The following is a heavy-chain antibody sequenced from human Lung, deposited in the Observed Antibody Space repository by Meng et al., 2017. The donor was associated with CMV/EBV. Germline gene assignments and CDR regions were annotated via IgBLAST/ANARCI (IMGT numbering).Heavy chain of an antibody. D-gene: IGHD1/OR15-1a*01. Sequence: SETLSLXCTVSGCSISSGDYYWSWIRQPPGKGLEWIGYIYYSGSTYYNPSLKSRVTISVDTSKNQFSLKLSSVTAANPAVYYCDRGNWNNAFVLDDWGQGTXVTVSS. CDR1: GCSISSGDYY. CDR3: DRGNWNNAFVLDD. J-gene: IGHJ4*02. CDR2: IYYSGST. V-gene: IGHV4-30-4*08.